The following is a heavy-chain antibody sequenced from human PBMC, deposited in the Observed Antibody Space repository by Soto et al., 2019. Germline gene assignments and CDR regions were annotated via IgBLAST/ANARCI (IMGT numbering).Heavy chain of an antibody. CDR2: ISSTTNYI. Sequence: PGGSLRLSCAASGFTFIRYSMNWVRQAPGKGLEWVSSISSTTNYIYYGDSMKGRFTISRDNAKNPLYLEMNSLRAEDTAVYYCARESEDLTSNFDYWGQGTLVTVSS. CDR3: ARESEDLTSNFDY. J-gene: IGHJ4*02. CDR1: GFTFIRYS. V-gene: IGHV3-21*06.